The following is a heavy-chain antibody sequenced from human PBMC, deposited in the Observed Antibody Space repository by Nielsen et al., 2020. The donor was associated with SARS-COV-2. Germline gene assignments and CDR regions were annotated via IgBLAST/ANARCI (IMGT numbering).Heavy chain of an antibody. J-gene: IGHJ4*02. D-gene: IGHD5-18*01. CDR2: YYSGGTT. CDR3: AREGDTYGVRNFDY. CDR1: GFIVSTKY. V-gene: IGHV3-53*01. Sequence: GGSLRLSCAASGFIVSTKYMNWVRQAPGKGLEWVSVYYSGGTTLYADSVKGRFIISRDNSRNTVYLQMNSPRVEDTAMYYCAREGDTYGVRNFDYWGQGIMVTVSS.